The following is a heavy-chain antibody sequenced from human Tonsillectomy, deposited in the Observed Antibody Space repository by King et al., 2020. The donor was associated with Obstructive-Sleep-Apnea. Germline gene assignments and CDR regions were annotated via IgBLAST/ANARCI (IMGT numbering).Heavy chain of an antibody. J-gene: IGHJ3*02. CDR1: GFTFSSYS. CDR3: ARDHGSGSYYRGAFDI. CDR2: ISSSSSTI. V-gene: IGHV3-48*04. Sequence: VQLVESGGGLVQPGGSLRLSCAASGFTFSSYSMNWVRQAPGKGLEWVSYISSSSSTIYYADSVKGRFTISRDNAKNSLYLQMNSLRAEDTAVYYCARDHGSGSYYRGAFDIWGQGTMVTVSS. D-gene: IGHD3-10*01.